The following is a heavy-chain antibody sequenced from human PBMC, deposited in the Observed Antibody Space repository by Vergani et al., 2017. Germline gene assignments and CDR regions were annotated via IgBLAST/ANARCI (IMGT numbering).Heavy chain of an antibody. D-gene: IGHD3-10*02. V-gene: IGHV3-74*01. CDR2: INSGGTST. CDR3: ARGGDDYYVMRVAPDV. J-gene: IGHJ3*01. Sequence: EVQLVESGGGLGQPGGSLRLSCAASGFTFSSHWMHWVRQAPGKGLVWVSRINSGGTSTSYADPVKGRFTISRDNAKKTLYLQLNSLKDEDTAVYYCARGGDDYYVMRVAPDVWWQEALV. CDR1: GFTFSSHW.